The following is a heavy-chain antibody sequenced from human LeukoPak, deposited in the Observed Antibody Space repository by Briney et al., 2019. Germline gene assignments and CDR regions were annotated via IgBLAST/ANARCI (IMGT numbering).Heavy chain of an antibody. V-gene: IGHV3-11*01. D-gene: IGHD3-22*01. CDR1: GFTFSDYY. CDR3: ARVDCDSSLPYYLDY. Sequence: GGSLRLSCAASGFTFSDYYMSWIRQAPGKGLEWVSYISSSGSTIYYADSVKGRFTISRDNAKNSLYLQMNSLRAEDTAVYYCARVDCDSSLPYYLDYWGQGTLVIVSS. J-gene: IGHJ4*02. CDR2: ISSSGSTI.